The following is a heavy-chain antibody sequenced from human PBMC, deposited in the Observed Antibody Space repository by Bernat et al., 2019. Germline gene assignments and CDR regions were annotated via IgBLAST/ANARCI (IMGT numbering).Heavy chain of an antibody. J-gene: IGHJ6*02. CDR3: ARGVLESLTPLHYYYYGMDV. CDR2: IYSGGST. D-gene: IGHD1-20*01. Sequence: EVQLVESGGGLVQPGGSLRLSCAASGFTVSSHYMSWVRQAPGKGLEWVSVIYSGGSTYYADSVKGRFTISRDNSKNTLYLQMNRLRAEDTAVYYCARGVLESLTPLHYYYYGMDVWGQGTTVTVSS. CDR1: GFTVSSHY. V-gene: IGHV3-66*01.